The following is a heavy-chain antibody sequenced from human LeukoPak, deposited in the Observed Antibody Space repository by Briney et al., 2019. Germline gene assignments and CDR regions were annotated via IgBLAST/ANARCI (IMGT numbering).Heavy chain of an antibody. D-gene: IGHD3-10*01. CDR2: IYHSGST. CDR3: ASSYTVRGVFDY. V-gene: IGHV4-30-2*01. CDR1: GGSISSGGYS. Sequence: SQTLSLTCAVSGGSISSGGYSWSWLRQPPGKGLEWIGYIYHSGSTYYNPSLKSRVTISVDRSKNQFSLKLSSVTAADTAVYYCASSYTVRGVFDYWGQGTLVTVSS. J-gene: IGHJ4*02.